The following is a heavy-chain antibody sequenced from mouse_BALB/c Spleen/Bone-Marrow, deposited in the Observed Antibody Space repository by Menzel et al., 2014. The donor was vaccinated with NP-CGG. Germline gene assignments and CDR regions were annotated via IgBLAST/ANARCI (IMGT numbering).Heavy chain of an antibody. J-gene: IGHJ1*01. D-gene: IGHD1-1*02. CDR3: AREVGRGGYFDV. Sequence: VQLQQSGPELVMPGTSVKISCKASGYTFTNYYIHWVRQRPGQGLEWIGWIYPGNVDTKYNEKFKGKATLTADKPSSTAYMQLSSLTSEDSAVYFCAREVGRGGYFDVWGAGTTVTVSS. V-gene: IGHV1S56*01. CDR2: IYPGNVDT. CDR1: GYTFTNYY.